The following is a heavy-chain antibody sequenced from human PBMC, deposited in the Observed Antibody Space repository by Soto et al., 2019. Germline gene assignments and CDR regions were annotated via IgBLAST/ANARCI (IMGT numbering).Heavy chain of an antibody. Sequence: ASVKISCKASGYTFTNYFIHWVRQAPGQGLEWMGVINPRDRSTAYARNFQGRITMTRDTSTSTVYLQMISLKTEDTAVYYCTTGILWFGGDFWGQGTLVTVSS. V-gene: IGHV1-46*01. CDR2: INPRDRST. CDR1: GYTFTNYF. D-gene: IGHD3-10*01. J-gene: IGHJ4*02. CDR3: TTGILWFGGDF.